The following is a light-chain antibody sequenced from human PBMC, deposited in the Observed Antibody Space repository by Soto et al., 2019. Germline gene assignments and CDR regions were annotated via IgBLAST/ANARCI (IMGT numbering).Light chain of an antibody. CDR2: GAS. J-gene: IGKJ1*01. Sequence: EIVMTQSPATLSVSPGERATLSCRASQSVSSNLAWYQQKPGQAPRLLIYGASTRATGIPARFSGSGSGTEFTLTISSLQYEDFAVYYCQQYNIWPPWTFGQGTKVEIK. CDR1: QSVSSN. V-gene: IGKV3-15*01. CDR3: QQYNIWPPWT.